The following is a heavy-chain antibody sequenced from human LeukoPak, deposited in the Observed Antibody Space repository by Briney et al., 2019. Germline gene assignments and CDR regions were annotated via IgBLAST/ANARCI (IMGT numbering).Heavy chain of an antibody. V-gene: IGHV3-7*01. CDR2: IKQDGSEK. CDR1: GFTFSSYW. D-gene: IGHD3-22*01. Sequence: PGGSLRLSCAASGFTFSSYWMSWVRQAPGKGLEWVANIKQDGSEKYYVDSVKGRFTISRDNAKSSLYLQMNSLRAEDTAVYYCARDGYYDSSGYYFWGQGTLVTISS. CDR3: ARDGYYDSSGYYF. J-gene: IGHJ4*02.